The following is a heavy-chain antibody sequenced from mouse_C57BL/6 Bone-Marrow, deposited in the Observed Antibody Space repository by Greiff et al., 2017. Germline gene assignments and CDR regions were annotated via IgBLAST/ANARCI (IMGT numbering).Heavy chain of an antibody. J-gene: IGHJ4*01. CDR1: GYAFTNYL. V-gene: IGHV1-54*01. D-gene: IGHD2-4*01. CDR2: INPGSGGT. Sequence: QVHVKQSGAELVRPGTSVKVSCKASGYAFTNYLIEWVKQRPGQGLEWIGVINPGSGGTNYNEKFKGKATLTADKSSSTAYMQLSSLTSEDSAVYFCAREDYDDYYAMDYWGQGTAVTVSS. CDR3: AREDYDDYYAMDY.